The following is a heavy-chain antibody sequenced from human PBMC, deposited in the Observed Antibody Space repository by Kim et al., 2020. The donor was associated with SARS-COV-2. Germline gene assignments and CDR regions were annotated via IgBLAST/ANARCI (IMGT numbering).Heavy chain of an antibody. CDR2: IYTSGST. CDR3: ARGIAVAGNDDYYYYYGMDV. D-gene: IGHD6-19*01. CDR1: GGSISSGSYY. Sequence: SETLSLTCTVSGGSISSGSYYWSWIRQPAGKALEWIGRIYTSGSTNYNPSLKSRVTISVDTSKNQFSLKLSSVTAADTAVYYCARGIAVAGNDDYYYYYGMDVWGQGTTFTVSS. J-gene: IGHJ6*02. V-gene: IGHV4-61*02.